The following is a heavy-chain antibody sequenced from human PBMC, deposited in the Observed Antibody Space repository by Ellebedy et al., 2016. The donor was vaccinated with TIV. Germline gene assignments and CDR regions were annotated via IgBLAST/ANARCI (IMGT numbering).Heavy chain of an antibody. CDR3: ARVDGILNGAGLGGRGDS. D-gene: IGHD2-15*01. CDR1: GFTFSDHW. J-gene: IGHJ4*02. CDR2: INQDGSNK. V-gene: IGHV3-7*03. Sequence: PGGSLRLSCAASGFTFSDHWMSWVRQAPGSGLEWVAYINQDGSNKHYVDSVKGRFTIYRDNAKNSLYLRMNSLRAEDTAVYYCARVDGILNGAGLGGRGDSWGQGTPVTVSS.